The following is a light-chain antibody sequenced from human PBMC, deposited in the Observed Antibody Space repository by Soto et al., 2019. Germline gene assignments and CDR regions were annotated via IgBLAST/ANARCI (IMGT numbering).Light chain of an antibody. CDR3: QQYGSSPRT. V-gene: IGKV3-20*01. J-gene: IGKJ2*01. CDR2: GAS. CDR1: QSVSSNY. Sequence: EIVLTQSPGTLSLSPGERATLSCRASQSVSSNYLAWYQQTPGQAPRLLIYGASSRATGTPDRFSGSGSGTDFTLTISRLEPEDFAVYYCQQYGSSPRTFGQGTKLEIK.